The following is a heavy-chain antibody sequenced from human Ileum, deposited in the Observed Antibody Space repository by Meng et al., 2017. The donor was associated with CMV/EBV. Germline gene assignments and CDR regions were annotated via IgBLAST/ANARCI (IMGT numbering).Heavy chain of an antibody. Sequence: SVKVSCKASGGTFSSYAISWVRQAPGQGLEWMGGIIPNLGRANYAQKFQGRVTITADKSTSTAYMELSSLRSEDTAVYYCAGGGNSNGIYYYYYGMDVWGQGTTVTVSS. CDR3: AGGGNSNGIYYYYYGMDV. CDR1: GGTFSSYA. CDR2: IIPNLGRA. J-gene: IGHJ6*02. V-gene: IGHV1-69*10. D-gene: IGHD4-23*01.